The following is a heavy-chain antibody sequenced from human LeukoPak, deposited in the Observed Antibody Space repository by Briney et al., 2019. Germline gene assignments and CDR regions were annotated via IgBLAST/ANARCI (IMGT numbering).Heavy chain of an antibody. V-gene: IGHV1-46*01. CDR3: ARDLKKNWFDP. Sequence: ASVKVSCKASGYTFTNYYMHWVRQAPGQGLEWMGIINPSGGSTSYAQKFQGRVTMTRDMSTSTVYMELSSLRPEDTAVYYCARDLKKNWFDPWGQGTLVTVSS. J-gene: IGHJ5*02. CDR1: GYTFTNYY. CDR2: INPSGGST.